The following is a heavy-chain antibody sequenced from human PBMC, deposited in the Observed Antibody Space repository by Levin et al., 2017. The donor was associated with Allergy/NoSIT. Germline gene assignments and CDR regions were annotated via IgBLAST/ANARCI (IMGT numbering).Heavy chain of an antibody. CDR1: GFTFSSYS. CDR2: ISSSSSYI. Sequence: GESLKISCAASGFTFSSYSMNWVRQAPGKGLEWVSSISSSSSYIYYADSVKGRFTISRDNAKNSLYLQMNSLRAEDTAVYYCARSRKNSSGWYEPFDYWGQGTLVTVSS. V-gene: IGHV3-21*01. D-gene: IGHD6-19*01. CDR3: ARSRKNSSGWYEPFDY. J-gene: IGHJ4*02.